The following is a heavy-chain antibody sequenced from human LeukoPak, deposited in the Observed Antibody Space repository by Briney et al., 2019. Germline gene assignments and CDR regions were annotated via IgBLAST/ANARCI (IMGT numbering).Heavy chain of an antibody. CDR1: GFTFSSYS. J-gene: IGHJ4*02. D-gene: IGHD6-19*01. V-gene: IGHV3-21*01. Sequence: GGSLRLSCAASGFTFSSYSMTWVRQAPGKGLEWVSSISSSSSYIYYADSVKGRFTISSDNAKNSLYLQMNSLRAEDTAVYYCARVGRMYSSAYYYFDYWGQGTLVTVSS. CDR2: ISSSSSYI. CDR3: ARVGRMYSSAYYYFDY.